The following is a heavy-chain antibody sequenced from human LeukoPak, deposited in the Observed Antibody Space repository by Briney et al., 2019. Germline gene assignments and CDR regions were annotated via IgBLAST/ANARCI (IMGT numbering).Heavy chain of an antibody. CDR3: ATNTGTVFDY. CDR1: AGSISTYF. J-gene: IGHJ4*02. Sequence: PSETLSLTCTVSAGSISTYFWSWIRQPPGKGLEWIGYVYYSGSTEYNPSLRSRVTISLEMSTHQFSLNLTSVTAADTAVYYCATNTGTVFDYWGQGALVTVSS. V-gene: IGHV4-59*01. CDR2: VYYSGST. D-gene: IGHD7-27*01.